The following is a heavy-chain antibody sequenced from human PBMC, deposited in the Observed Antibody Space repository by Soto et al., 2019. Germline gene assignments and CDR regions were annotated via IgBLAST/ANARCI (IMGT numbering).Heavy chain of an antibody. D-gene: IGHD3-22*01. Sequence: GGSLRLSCAASGFTFSKYALSWVRQAPGKGLEWVSAISGSGGTTHYADSVKGRVTISRDNSKDTVFLQMNSLRAEDTAVYSCAKYYYDRSGSPLAFDYWGQGTLVTVSS. CDR1: GFTFSKYA. V-gene: IGHV3-23*01. CDR2: ISGSGGTT. CDR3: AKYYYDRSGSPLAFDY. J-gene: IGHJ4*02.